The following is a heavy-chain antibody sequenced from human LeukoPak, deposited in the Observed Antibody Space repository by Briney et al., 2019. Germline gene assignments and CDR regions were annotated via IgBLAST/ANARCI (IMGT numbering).Heavy chain of an antibody. D-gene: IGHD2-15*01. CDR3: ATAVAATHLDY. CDR1: GYSFTSYW. CDR2: IYPGESDT. J-gene: IGHJ4*02. V-gene: IGHV5-51*01. Sequence: GESLKISCKGSGYSFTSYWIGWVRQMPGKGLEWMGIIYPGESDTTYSPSFQGQVTISPDKSISTAYLQWSSLKASDTAMYYCATAVAATHLDYWGQGTLVTVSS.